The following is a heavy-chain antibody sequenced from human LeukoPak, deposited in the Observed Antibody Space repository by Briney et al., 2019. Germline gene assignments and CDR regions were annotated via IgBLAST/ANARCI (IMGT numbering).Heavy chain of an antibody. Sequence: PSETLSLTCTVSGGSISSYYWSWIRQPAGKGLEWIGRIYTSGSTNYNPSLKSRVTMSVDTSKNQFSLKLSSVTAADTAVYYCAIEVGLLLWFSYYYYMDVWGKGTTVTVSS. D-gene: IGHD3-10*01. J-gene: IGHJ6*03. CDR3: AIEVGLLLWFSYYYYMDV. V-gene: IGHV4-4*07. CDR1: GGSISSYY. CDR2: IYTSGST.